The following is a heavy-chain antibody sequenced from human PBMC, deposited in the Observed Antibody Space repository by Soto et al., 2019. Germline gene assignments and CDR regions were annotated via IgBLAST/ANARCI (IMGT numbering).Heavy chain of an antibody. J-gene: IGHJ6*02. V-gene: IGHV3-15*07. CDR3: TTSQNAPGPQSTSISPYYYYYYGMDV. Sequence: PGGSLRLSCAASGFTFSNAWMNWVRQAPGKGLEWVGRIKSKTDGGTTDYAVHVKGRFTMSRDDSKNTQYLQMNSLKTEDTAVYYCTTSQNAPGPQSTSISPYYYYYYGMDVWGQGTTVTVSS. CDR1: GFTFSNAW. CDR2: IKSKTDGGTT. D-gene: IGHD1-1*01.